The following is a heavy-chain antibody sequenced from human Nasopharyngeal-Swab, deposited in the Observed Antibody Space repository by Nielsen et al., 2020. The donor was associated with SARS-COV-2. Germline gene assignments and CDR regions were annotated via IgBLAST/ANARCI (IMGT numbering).Heavy chain of an antibody. J-gene: IGHJ6*02. D-gene: IGHD3-22*01. V-gene: IGHV2-26*01. CDR2: IFSKDEK. CDR3: ARIIEVNTSYYYYGMDV. Sequence: PGKALEWLAHIFSKDEKSYSTSLKSRLTISKDTSKSQVVLTMTNMDPVDTATYYCARIIEVNTSYYYYGMDVWGQGATVTVSS.